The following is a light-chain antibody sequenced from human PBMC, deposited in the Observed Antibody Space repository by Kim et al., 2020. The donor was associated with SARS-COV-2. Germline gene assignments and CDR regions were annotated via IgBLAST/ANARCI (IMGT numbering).Light chain of an antibody. CDR3: QQRGDWPLT. Sequence: EIVLTQSPATLSLSPGERATLSCRASQSISSYLAWYQQKPGQAPRLLIYDASNRATGVPARFSGSGSGTDFTLTISSLESEDFAFYYCQQRGDWPLTFGGGTKVEI. J-gene: IGKJ4*01. V-gene: IGKV3-11*01. CDR1: QSISSY. CDR2: DAS.